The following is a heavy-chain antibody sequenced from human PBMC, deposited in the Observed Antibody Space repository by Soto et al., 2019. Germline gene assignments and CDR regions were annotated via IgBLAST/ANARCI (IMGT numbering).Heavy chain of an antibody. CDR1: QFTFSYYA. D-gene: IGHD6-6*01. CDR2: ISGAGGST. CDR3: AKGRPPFDL. V-gene: IGHV3-23*01. J-gene: IGHJ2*01. Sequence: EVQLLESGGGLVQPGGSLRLSCAASQFTFSYYAMGWVRQAPGKGLEWVSLISGAGGSTNYEDSVKGRFAISRDNSENTLYLQMNSLGAEDTAVYYCAKGRPPFDLWGRGTLVIGSS.